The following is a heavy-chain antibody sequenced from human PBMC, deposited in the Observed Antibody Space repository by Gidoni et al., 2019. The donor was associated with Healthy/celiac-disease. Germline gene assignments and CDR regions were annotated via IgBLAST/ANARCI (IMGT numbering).Heavy chain of an antibody. CDR3: ARDTVGATDFDY. D-gene: IGHD1-26*01. V-gene: IGHV3-30*04. CDR2: ISYDGSNK. J-gene: IGHJ4*02. Sequence: QVQLVESGGGVVQPGRSLRLSCAASGFTFSSYAMHWVRQAPGKGLEWVAVISYDGSNKYYADSVKGRFTISRDNSKNTLYLQMNSLRAEDTAVYYCARDTVGATDFDYWGQGTLVTVSS. CDR1: GFTFSSYA.